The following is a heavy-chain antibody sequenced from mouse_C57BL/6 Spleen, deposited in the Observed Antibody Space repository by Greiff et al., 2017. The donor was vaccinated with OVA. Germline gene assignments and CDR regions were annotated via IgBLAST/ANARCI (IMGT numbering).Heavy chain of an antibody. J-gene: IGHJ2*01. CDR3: ARVTTVVSTRGYFDY. CDR2: IHPNSGSI. CDR1: GYTFTSYW. V-gene: IGHV1-64*01. D-gene: IGHD1-1*01. Sequence: VQLQQSGAELVKPGASVKLSCKASGYTFTSYWMHWVKQRPGQGLEWIGMIHPNSGSINYNEKFKSKATLTVAKSSSTAYMQLSSLTSEDSAVYYCARVTTVVSTRGYFDYWGQGTTLTVSS.